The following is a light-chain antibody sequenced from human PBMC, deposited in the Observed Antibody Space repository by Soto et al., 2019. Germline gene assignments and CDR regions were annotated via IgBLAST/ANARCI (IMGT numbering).Light chain of an antibody. V-gene: IGKV3-20*01. J-gene: IGKJ4*01. Sequence: EIVLTQSPGTLSLSPGERATLSCRASQSVSNSYLAWYQQKPGQAPRLLIYGASSRATGIPDRFSGSGSRTDFSLTISRPEPEDFAVYYCQQYGTPPLTFGGGTKVDIK. CDR1: QSVSNSY. CDR3: QQYGTPPLT. CDR2: GAS.